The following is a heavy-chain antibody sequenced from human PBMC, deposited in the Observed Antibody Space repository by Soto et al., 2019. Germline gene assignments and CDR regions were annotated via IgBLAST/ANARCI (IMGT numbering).Heavy chain of an antibody. CDR3: ARRPYYYDSSGYSNLVSWFDP. D-gene: IGHD3-22*01. Sequence: SETLSLTCTVSGGSISSGGYYWSWIRQHPGKGLEWIGNIYYSGSTYYNPSLKSRVTISVDTSKNQFSLKLSSVTAADTAVYYCARRPYYYDSSGYSNLVSWFDPWGQGTLVTVSS. J-gene: IGHJ5*02. CDR2: IYYSGST. V-gene: IGHV4-39*01. CDR1: GGSISSGGYY.